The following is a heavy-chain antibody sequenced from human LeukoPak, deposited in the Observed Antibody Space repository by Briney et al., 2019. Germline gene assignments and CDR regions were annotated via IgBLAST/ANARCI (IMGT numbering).Heavy chain of an antibody. Sequence: GGSLRLACAASGLTFSDYWMGWVRQAPGKGLEWVANIKHDGSEIYYVDSVKGRFTISRDNSKNTLYLQMNSLRAEDTAVYYCAKVRGYDILTGPPRFDPWGQGTLVTVSS. CDR1: GLTFSDYW. CDR2: IKHDGSEI. V-gene: IGHV3-7*03. CDR3: AKVRGYDILTGPPRFDP. D-gene: IGHD3-9*01. J-gene: IGHJ5*02.